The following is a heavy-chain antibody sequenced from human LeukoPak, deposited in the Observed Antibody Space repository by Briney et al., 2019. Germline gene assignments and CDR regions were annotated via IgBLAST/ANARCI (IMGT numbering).Heavy chain of an antibody. CDR1: GGTFSSYA. V-gene: IGHV1-69*06. D-gene: IGHD3-9*01. J-gene: IGHJ4*02. CDR2: IIPIFGTA. CDR3: ARGDYDILTGSLFH. Sequence: ASVKVSCKASGGTFSSYAISWVRQAPGQGLEWMGGIIPIFGTANYAQKFQGRVTITADKSTSTVYMELSSLRSEDTAVYYCARGDYDILTGSLFHWGQGTLVTVSS.